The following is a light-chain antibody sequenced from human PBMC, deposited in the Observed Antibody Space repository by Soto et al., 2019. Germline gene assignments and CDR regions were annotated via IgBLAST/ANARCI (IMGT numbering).Light chain of an antibody. CDR3: SSWYGSLSGYV. CDR1: SSNIGSNY. Sequence: QSALTQPPSASGTPGQGVTISCSGSSSNIGSNYVYWYQQLPGTAPKLLIYNNNQRPSGVPDRFSASKSGTSASLAIRGLRSDDEADYYCSSWYGSLSGYVFGAGTKVTV. V-gene: IGLV1-47*02. CDR2: NNN. J-gene: IGLJ1*01.